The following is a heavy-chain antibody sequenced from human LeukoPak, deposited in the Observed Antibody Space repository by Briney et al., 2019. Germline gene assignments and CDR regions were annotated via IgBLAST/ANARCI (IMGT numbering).Heavy chain of an antibody. CDR3: ARHRAATVIDN. V-gene: IGHV4-38-2*01. J-gene: IGHJ4*02. Sequence: SETLSLTCAVSGYSISSGYYWGWIRQPPVKGLEWFGSIYHSGSTYYNPSVKSRVTISVDTSKNQFSLKLISVTAADTAVYYCARHRAATVIDNWGQGTLVTVSS. D-gene: IGHD1-14*01. CDR1: GYSISSGYY. CDR2: IYHSGST.